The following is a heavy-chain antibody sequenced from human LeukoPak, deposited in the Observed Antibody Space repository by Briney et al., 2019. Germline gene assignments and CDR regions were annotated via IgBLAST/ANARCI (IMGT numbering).Heavy chain of an antibody. V-gene: IGHV5-51*01. J-gene: IGHJ4*02. CDR1: GYSFTSYW. Sequence: GASLKISCKGSGYSFTSYWIGWVRQMPGKGLEWMGIIYPGDSDNRYSPSFEGQVTISVNKSTSTAYLQWSSLKASDTVMYYCARHRGSYYSALDYWGQGTLVTVSS. CDR2: IYPGDSDN. D-gene: IGHD1-26*01. CDR3: ARHRGSYYSALDY.